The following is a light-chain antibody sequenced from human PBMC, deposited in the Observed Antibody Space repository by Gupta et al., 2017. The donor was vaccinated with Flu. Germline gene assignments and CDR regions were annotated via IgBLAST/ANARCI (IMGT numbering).Light chain of an antibody. CDR2: GDT. Sequence: QSVLTQPPSVSGAPGQRITNSFIGTSSNIGAYFDVHWYQQHPGAAPKLLISGDTDRDSGGPERFSGSKSGSSASVAITGLQAEDEEDYYCQSYDTSRGGSGVFGAGTRVTVL. J-gene: IGLJ1*01. CDR1: SSNIGAYFD. CDR3: QSYDTSRGGSGV. V-gene: IGLV1-40*01.